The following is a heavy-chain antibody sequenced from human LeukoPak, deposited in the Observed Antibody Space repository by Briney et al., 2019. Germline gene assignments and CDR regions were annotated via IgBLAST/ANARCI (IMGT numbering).Heavy chain of an antibody. CDR1: GGTFSSYA. V-gene: IGHV1-69*04. CDR2: IIPILGIA. D-gene: IGHD5-12*01. Sequence: SVKVSCKASGGTFSSYAISWVRQAPGQGLEWMGRIIPILGIANYAQKFQGRVTITGDKSTSTAYMELSSLRSEDTAVYYCAREWVATMEYFDYWGQGTLVTVSS. CDR3: AREWVATMEYFDY. J-gene: IGHJ4*02.